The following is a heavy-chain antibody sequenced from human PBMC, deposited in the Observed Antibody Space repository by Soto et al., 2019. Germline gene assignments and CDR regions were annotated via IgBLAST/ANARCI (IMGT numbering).Heavy chain of an antibody. Sequence: SETLSLTCTVSGGSISSGDYYWSWIRQPPGKGLEWIGYIYYSGSTYYNPSLKSRVTISVDTSKNQFSLKLSSVTAADTAVYYCAGIVGGYSYGYYYGMDFWGQGTTVNVSS. J-gene: IGHJ6*02. CDR2: IYYSGST. V-gene: IGHV4-30-4*01. D-gene: IGHD5-18*01. CDR3: AGIVGGYSYGYYYGMDF. CDR1: GGSISSGDYY.